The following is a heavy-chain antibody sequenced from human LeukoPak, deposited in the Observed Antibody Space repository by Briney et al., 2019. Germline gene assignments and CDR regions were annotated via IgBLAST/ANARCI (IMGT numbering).Heavy chain of an antibody. CDR3: AKGEYYYGSGSLYYFDY. Sequence: GGSLRLSCAASGFTFSSYAMSWVRQAPGKGLEWVSAISGSGGSTYYADSVKGRFTISRDNSKNTLYLQMNSPRAEDTAVYYCAKGEYYYGSGSLYYFDYWGQGTLVTVSS. CDR2: ISGSGGST. CDR1: GFTFSSYA. J-gene: IGHJ4*02. V-gene: IGHV3-23*01. D-gene: IGHD3-10*01.